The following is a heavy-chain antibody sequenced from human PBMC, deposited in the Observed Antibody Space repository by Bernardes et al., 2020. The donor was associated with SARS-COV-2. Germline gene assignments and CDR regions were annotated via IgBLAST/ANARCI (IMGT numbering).Heavy chain of an antibody. CDR1: GYTFTGYY. D-gene: IGHD3-22*01. CDR2: INPNSGGT. V-gene: IGHV1-2*02. CDR3: ALPPTNYDRYGMDV. J-gene: IGHJ6*02. Sequence: ASVKVSCKASGYTFTGYYIHWVRQATGQGLEWMGWINPNSGGTTYAQKFQGRVTMTRDTSINTAYMELSRLRSDDTAVYYCALPPTNYDRYGMDVWGQGTMVTVSS.